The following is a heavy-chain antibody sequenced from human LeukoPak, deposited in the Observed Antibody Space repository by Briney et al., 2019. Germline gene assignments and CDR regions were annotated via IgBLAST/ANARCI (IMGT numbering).Heavy chain of an antibody. J-gene: IGHJ4*02. CDR1: RFTFSSPT. V-gene: IGHV1-58*01. CDR2: IVVGSGYT. Sequence: SVKVSCKASRFTFSSPTVQWVRQARGQRLEWIGWIVVGSGYTNYAQKFQERVTLTGDMSTGTVYMELSSLRSEDTAVYYCAVARGLTDPLDFWGQGTLVTVSS. D-gene: IGHD3-10*01. CDR3: AVARGLTDPLDF.